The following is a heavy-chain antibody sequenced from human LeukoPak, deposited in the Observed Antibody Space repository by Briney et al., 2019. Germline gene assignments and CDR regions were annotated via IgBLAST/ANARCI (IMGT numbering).Heavy chain of an antibody. CDR3: ARRNYDSSGYYYGDAFDI. Sequence: SETLSLTCTVSGGSISSSSYYWGWIRQPPGKGLEWIGSIYYSGSTYYNPSLKSRVTISVDTSKNQFSLKLSSVTAADTAVYYCARRNYDSSGYYYGDAFDIWGQGTMVTVSS. D-gene: IGHD3-22*01. V-gene: IGHV4-39*01. CDR1: GGSISSSSYY. J-gene: IGHJ3*02. CDR2: IYYSGST.